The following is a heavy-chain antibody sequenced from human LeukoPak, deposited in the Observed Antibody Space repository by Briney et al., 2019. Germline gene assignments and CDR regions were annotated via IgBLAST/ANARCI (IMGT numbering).Heavy chain of an antibody. D-gene: IGHD3-22*01. Sequence: PGGSLRLSCAASGFTFSSYAMSWVRQAPGKGLEWVSAISGSGGNTYYADSVRGRFTISRDNSKNTLYLQMNSLRAEDTAVFYCARALVRWGYYDTAFDYWGQGTLVTVSS. CDR2: ISGSGGNT. J-gene: IGHJ4*02. V-gene: IGHV3-23*01. CDR1: GFTFSSYA. CDR3: ARALVRWGYYDTAFDY.